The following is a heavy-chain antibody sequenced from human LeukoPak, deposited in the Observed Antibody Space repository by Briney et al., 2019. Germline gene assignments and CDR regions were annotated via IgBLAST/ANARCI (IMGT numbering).Heavy chain of an antibody. J-gene: IGHJ4*02. CDR2: IGSSGSTL. D-gene: IGHD1-26*01. CDR1: GFIFSTYS. CDR3: ARGGLGSWTFDS. Sequence: GGSLRLSCAGAGFIFSTYSMNWVRQAPGEGREGVSYIGSSGSTLYSPASVKGRLPISRDHAKYSLYLQMHSLRDEDTAVYYCARGGLGSWTFDSWGQATLVTVSS. V-gene: IGHV3-48*02.